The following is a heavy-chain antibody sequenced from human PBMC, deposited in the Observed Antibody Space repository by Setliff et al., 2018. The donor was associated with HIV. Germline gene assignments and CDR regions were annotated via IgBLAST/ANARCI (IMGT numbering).Heavy chain of an antibody. J-gene: IGHJ4*02. Sequence: PSETLSLTCTVSGVSTSSSSYYWGWIRQPPGKGLDWIGYVHYSGSTYYSPSLKSRLTISVDTSKNHFSLRLSSVTAADTAVYYCARPSLGIGGGSMFNNWGQGTLVTVSS. CDR2: VHYSGST. D-gene: IGHD3-3*01. CDR3: ARPSLGIGGGSMFNN. V-gene: IGHV4-39*02. CDR1: GVSTSSSSYY.